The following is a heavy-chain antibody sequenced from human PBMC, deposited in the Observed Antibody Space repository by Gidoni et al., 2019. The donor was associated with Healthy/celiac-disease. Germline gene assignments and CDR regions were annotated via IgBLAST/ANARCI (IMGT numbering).Heavy chain of an antibody. CDR2: ISAYNGNT. CDR3: ARVSGYCSGGSCLRWFDP. Sequence: QVQLVQSGAEVKKPGASVKVSCQASGYTFTSYGISWVRQAPGQGLEWMGWISAYNGNTNYAQKLQGRVTMTTDTSTSTAYMELRSLRSDDTAVYYCARVSGYCSGGSCLRWFDPWGQGTLVTVSS. D-gene: IGHD2-15*01. V-gene: IGHV1-18*01. J-gene: IGHJ5*02. CDR1: GYTFTSYG.